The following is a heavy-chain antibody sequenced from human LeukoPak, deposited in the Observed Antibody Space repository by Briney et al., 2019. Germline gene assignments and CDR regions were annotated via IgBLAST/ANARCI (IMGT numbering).Heavy chain of an antibody. CDR1: GYTFTGYY. CDR2: INPNSGGT. D-gene: IGHD4-23*01. J-gene: IGHJ4*02. Sequence: ASVKVSCKASGYTFTGYYMHWVRQAPGQGLEWMGWINPNSGGTNYAQKFQSWVTMTRDTSISTAYMELSRLRSDDTAVYYCARGERQGDDYGGPRGIYYWGQGTLVTVSS. CDR3: ARGERQGDDYGGPRGIYY. V-gene: IGHV1-2*04.